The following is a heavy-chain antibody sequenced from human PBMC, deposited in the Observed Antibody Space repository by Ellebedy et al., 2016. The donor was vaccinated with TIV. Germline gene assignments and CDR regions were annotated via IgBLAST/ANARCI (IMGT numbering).Heavy chain of an antibody. V-gene: IGHV3-23*01. CDR2: ISGSGGST. Sequence: GESLKISXAASGFTFSSYAMSWVRQAPGKGLEWVSAISGSGGSTYYADSVKGRFTISRDNSKNTLYLQMNSLRAEDTAVYYCAKGEEEWSTSTFDYWGQGTLVTVSS. CDR3: AKGEEEWSTSTFDY. D-gene: IGHD3-3*01. J-gene: IGHJ4*02. CDR1: GFTFSSYA.